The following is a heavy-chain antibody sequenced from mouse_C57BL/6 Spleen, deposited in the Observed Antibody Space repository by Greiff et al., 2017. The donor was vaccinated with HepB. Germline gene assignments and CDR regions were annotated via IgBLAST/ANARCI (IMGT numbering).Heavy chain of an antibody. Sequence: VQLQESGAELARPGASVKLSCKASGYTFTSYGISWVKQRTGQGLEWIGEIYPRSGNTYYNEKFKGKATLTADKSSSTAYMELRSLTSEDSAVYFCARGYDGSSFHAMDYWGQGTSVTVSS. V-gene: IGHV1-81*01. CDR3: ARGYDGSSFHAMDY. J-gene: IGHJ4*01. D-gene: IGHD1-1*01. CDR2: IYPRSGNT. CDR1: GYTFTSYG.